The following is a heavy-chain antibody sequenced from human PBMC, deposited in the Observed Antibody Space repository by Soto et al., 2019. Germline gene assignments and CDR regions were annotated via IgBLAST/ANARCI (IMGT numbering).Heavy chain of an antibody. CDR3: ARGDLTDV. CDR2: LYTGGST. V-gene: IGHV3-53*04. CDR1: GFTVSSYY. J-gene: IGHJ6*04. Sequence: EVQVVESGGGLVQPGGSLRLSCAASGFTVSSYYMSWVRQAPGKGLEWVSVLYTGGSTYYADSVNGRFTISRHNSENTLHLQMNSLRVEDTAVYYCARGDLTDVWGKGTTVTVSS.